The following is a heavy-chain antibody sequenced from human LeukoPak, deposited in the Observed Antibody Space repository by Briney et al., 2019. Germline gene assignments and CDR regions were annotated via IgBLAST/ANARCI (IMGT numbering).Heavy chain of an antibody. V-gene: IGHV3-23*01. CDR3: AKALCSGGTCYRFDY. CDR1: GFTFSSYA. CDR2: ISGSGGST. D-gene: IGHD2-15*01. Sequence: GGSLRLSCAASGFTFSSYAMSWVRQAPGKGLEWVSAISGSGGSTYSADSVKVSFTISRENSKYAMYLQMNSLSADETAVYYCAKALCSGGTCYRFDYWGQGTLVTVSS. J-gene: IGHJ4*02.